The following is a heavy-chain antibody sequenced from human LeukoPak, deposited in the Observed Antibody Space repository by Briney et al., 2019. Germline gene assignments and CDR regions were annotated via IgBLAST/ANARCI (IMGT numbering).Heavy chain of an antibody. D-gene: IGHD3-22*01. Sequence: VASVKVSCKASGGTFSSYAISWVRQAPGQGLEWMGGIIPIFGTANYAQKFQGRVTITADESTSTAYMELSRLRSDDTAVYYCATVDDTDGYYWGQGTLVTVSS. V-gene: IGHV1-69*13. CDR2: IIPIFGTA. CDR3: ATVDDTDGYY. CDR1: GGTFSSYA. J-gene: IGHJ4*02.